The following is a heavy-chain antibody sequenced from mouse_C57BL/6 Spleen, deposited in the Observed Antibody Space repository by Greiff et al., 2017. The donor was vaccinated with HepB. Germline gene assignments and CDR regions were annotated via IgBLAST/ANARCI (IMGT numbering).Heavy chain of an antibody. D-gene: IGHD5-1*01. V-gene: IGHV1-82*01. CDR1: GYAFSSSW. CDR2: IYPGDGDT. CDR3: AYLDAMDY. Sequence: VQLQQSGPELVKPGASVKISCKASGYAFSSSWMNWVKQRPGKGLEWIGRIYPGDGDTNYNGKFKGKATLTADKSSSTAYMQLSSLTSEDSAVYFCAYLDAMDYWGQGTSVTVSS. J-gene: IGHJ4*01.